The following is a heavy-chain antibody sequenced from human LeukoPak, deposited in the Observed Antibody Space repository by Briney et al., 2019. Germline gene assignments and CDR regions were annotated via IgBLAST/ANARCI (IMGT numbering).Heavy chain of an antibody. J-gene: IGHJ3*02. D-gene: IGHD5-24*01. CDR2: ISSSSSTI. Sequence: GGSLRLSCAASGFTFSTYSMNWVRQAPGKGLEWVSSISSSSSTIYYADSVKGRFTISRDNAKNSLYVQMNSLRAEDTAVYYCARERDGYTHDAFDIWGQGTMVTVSS. CDR1: GFTFSTYS. V-gene: IGHV3-48*01. CDR3: ARERDGYTHDAFDI.